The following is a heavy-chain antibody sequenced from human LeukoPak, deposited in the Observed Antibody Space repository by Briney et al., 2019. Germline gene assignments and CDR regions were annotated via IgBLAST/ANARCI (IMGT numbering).Heavy chain of an antibody. V-gene: IGHV3-66*01. CDR2: IYSDGGT. CDR3: ARDSSSWYIYFDY. J-gene: IGHJ4*02. CDR1: GFTFSSNY. Sequence: GGSLRLSCAASGFTFSSNYMSWVRQAPGKGLEWVSVIYSDGGTNYADSVRGRFTISRDISKNTLYLRMNSLRAEDTAVYYCARDSSSWYIYFDYWGQGTLVTVSS. D-gene: IGHD6-13*01.